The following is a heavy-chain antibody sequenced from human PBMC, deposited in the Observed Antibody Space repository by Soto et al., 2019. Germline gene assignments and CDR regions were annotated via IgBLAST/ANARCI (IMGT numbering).Heavy chain of an antibody. CDR2: IKTNSDGGTV. V-gene: IGHV3-15*01. Sequence: EVHLVESGGGLVQAGGSLRLSCAASGFTFSNAWMSWVRQAPGKGLEWIDRIKTNSDGGTVDYASPVKGRFTISRDDSKSMLYLDLNSLKTEDTGVYFCATVYCATTSCYAPFDYWGKGTLVTVSS. CDR1: GFTFSNAW. CDR3: ATVYCATTSCYAPFDY. J-gene: IGHJ4*02. D-gene: IGHD2-2*01.